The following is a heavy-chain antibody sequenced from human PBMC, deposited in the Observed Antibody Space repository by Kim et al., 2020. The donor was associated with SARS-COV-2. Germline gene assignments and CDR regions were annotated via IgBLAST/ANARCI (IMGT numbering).Heavy chain of an antibody. D-gene: IGHD6-13*01. Sequence: SETLSLTCTVSGGSISSSSYYWGWIRQPPGKGLEWIGSIYYSGSTYYNPSLKSRVTISVDTSKNQFSLKLSSVTAADTAVYYCAREGHSSSWAYYYYGM. CDR2: IYYSGST. J-gene: IGHJ6*01. CDR1: GGSISSSSYY. CDR3: AREGHSSSWAYYYYGM. V-gene: IGHV4-39*07.